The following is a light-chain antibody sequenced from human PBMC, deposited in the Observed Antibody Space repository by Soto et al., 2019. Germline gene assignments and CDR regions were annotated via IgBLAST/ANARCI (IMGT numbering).Light chain of an antibody. CDR2: DSS. Sequence: IQMTQSPSTLFASVGDVVTITCRSSQSVRNWLAWYQQKPGRAPQLLIYDSSTLEPGVPSRFRGSGSGTEFTLTINGLQPDDFATYYCQQYDGYSPQTFGQGTKVDIK. J-gene: IGKJ1*01. CDR3: QQYDGYSPQT. V-gene: IGKV1-5*01. CDR1: QSVRNW.